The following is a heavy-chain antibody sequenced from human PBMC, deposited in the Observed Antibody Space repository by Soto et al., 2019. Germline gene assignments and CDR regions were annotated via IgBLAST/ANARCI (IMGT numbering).Heavy chain of an antibody. CDR2: SIPIFGTA. V-gene: IGHV1-69*01. CDR1: GGTFNNYP. Sequence: QVQLVQSGAEVKKPASSVKVSCKASGGTFNNYPITWVRQAPGEGLEWMGGSIPIFGTANYAQNFQGRVTISVDESTSTAYMELSSLRSEDTAVYYCARGRGYSGGDHYYYFDMDVWGQGTTVTVSS. D-gene: IGHD5-12*01. CDR3: ARGRGYSGGDHYYYFDMDV. J-gene: IGHJ6*02.